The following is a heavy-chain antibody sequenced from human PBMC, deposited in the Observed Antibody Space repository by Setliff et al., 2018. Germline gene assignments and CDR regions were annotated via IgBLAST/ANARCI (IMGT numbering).Heavy chain of an antibody. D-gene: IGHD1-26*01. Sequence: SVKVSCKASGDTSTTYAIHWVRQAPGQGLEWMGWINAGNGNIRYSQNFQGRVTITRDTSASTAYMELSSLTSEDTAIYYCARGDVYSGSYYHFDYWGQGTLVTV. CDR1: GDTSTTYA. CDR3: ARGDVYSGSYYHFDY. V-gene: IGHV1-3*01. CDR2: INAGNGNI. J-gene: IGHJ4*02.